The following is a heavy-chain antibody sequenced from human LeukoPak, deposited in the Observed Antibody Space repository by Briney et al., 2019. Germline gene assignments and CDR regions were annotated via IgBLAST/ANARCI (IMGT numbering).Heavy chain of an antibody. CDR3: ARSPEIWFGELSWFDP. D-gene: IGHD3-10*01. CDR2: IYHSGST. V-gene: IGHV4-30-2*01. Sequence: KASETLSLTCTVSGGSISSGGYSWSWIRQPPGKGLEWIGYIYHSGSTYYNPSLKSRVTISVDRSKNQFSLKLSSVTAADTAVYYCARSPEIWFGELSWFDPWGQGTLVTVSS. J-gene: IGHJ5*02. CDR1: GGSISSGGYS.